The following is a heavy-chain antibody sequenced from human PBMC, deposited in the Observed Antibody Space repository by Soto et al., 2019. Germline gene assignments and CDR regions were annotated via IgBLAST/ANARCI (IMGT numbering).Heavy chain of an antibody. D-gene: IGHD2-8*01. CDR3: AIPALGTIRYVFLD. CDR1: GFTSSSCA. J-gene: IGHJ4*02. CDR2: ISASGGST. Sequence: EVQLLDSGGGLVQPGGSLRLSCVASGFTSSSCAMRWVRQAPGKGLEWVSGISASGGSTYYADSVKGRFTISRDNSKNTLFLQMNRLRAEDSAVYYCAIPALGTIRYVFLDWGQGTLVTVSS. V-gene: IGHV3-23*01.